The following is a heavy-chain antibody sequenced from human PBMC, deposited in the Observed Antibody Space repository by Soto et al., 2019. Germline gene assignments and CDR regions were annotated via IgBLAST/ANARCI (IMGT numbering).Heavy chain of an antibody. D-gene: IGHD6-13*01. V-gene: IGHV1-18*01. CDR1: GNTFTSHG. J-gene: IGHJ1*01. CDR3: ARERDHSSWSSDEYLQH. Sequence: GASVKVSCKASGNTFTSHGIHWVAQAPGQGLELMGWISASNAHTNYAQKLQGRVTMTRDTSTSTAYMELRSLRSDDTAVYYCARERDHSSWSSDEYLQHWG. CDR2: ISASNAHT.